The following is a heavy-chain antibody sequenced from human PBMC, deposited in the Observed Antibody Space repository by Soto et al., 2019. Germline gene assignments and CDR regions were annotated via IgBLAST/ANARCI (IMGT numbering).Heavy chain of an antibody. CDR3: ASDRFGGALDY. V-gene: IGHV3-33*01. D-gene: IGHD3-16*01. Sequence: QVQLVESGGGVVQPGRSLRLSCAASGFTFSRYGMHWVRQAPGKGLEWVAVIWYDGSNKYYADSVKGRFTISRDNSKNTLYLQMNGLRAEDTAVYYCASDRFGGALDYWGQGTLVTVSS. CDR2: IWYDGSNK. J-gene: IGHJ4*02. CDR1: GFTFSRYG.